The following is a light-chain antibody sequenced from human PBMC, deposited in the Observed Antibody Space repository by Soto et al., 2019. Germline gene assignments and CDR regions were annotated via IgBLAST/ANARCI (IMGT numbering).Light chain of an antibody. CDR1: SSDIGTYHY. Sequence: QSALTQPDSVSGSPGQLITISCTGTSSDIGTYHYVSWYQQYPGKAPKLIIFDVNSRPSGVSERFLGSKSGNTASLAVSGLQAEDEADYYCSSYTDSSTVIFGGGTKVTVL. CDR2: DVN. J-gene: IGLJ2*01. CDR3: SSYTDSSTVI. V-gene: IGLV2-14*03.